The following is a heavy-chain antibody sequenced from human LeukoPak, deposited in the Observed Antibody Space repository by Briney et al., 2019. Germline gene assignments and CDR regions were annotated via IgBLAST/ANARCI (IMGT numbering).Heavy chain of an antibody. CDR3: ARYSTLETRNAFDL. CDR1: GFTFSNYA. CDR2: ISGSGGSA. Sequence: PGGSLRLSCAASGFTFSNYAMNWVRQAPAKGLEWVSAISGSGGSAYYADSVKGRFTISRDNAKNSLYLEMNSLRAEDTAVYFCARYSTLETRNAFDLWGQGTMVTVSS. J-gene: IGHJ3*01. D-gene: IGHD4-23*01. V-gene: IGHV3-23*01.